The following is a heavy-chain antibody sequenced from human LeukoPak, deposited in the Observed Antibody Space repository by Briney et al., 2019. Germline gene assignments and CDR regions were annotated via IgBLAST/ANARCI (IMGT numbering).Heavy chain of an antibody. D-gene: IGHD1-1*01. V-gene: IGHV4-4*07. J-gene: IGHJ5*02. Sequence: SETLSLTCSVSGGSISNYYWSWIRQPAGKGLEYIGRVYASGSTHYNPSLKSRVTMSVDSSKNQFSLTLRSVTAADTAIYYCARLHPTRWFDPWGPGTLVTVSS. CDR1: GGSISNYY. CDR2: VYASGST. CDR3: ARLHPTRWFDP.